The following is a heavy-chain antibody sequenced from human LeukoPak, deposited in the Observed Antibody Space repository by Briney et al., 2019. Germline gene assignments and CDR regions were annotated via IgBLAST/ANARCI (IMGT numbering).Heavy chain of an antibody. D-gene: IGHD1-26*01. CDR1: IDSFSNYH. V-gene: IGHV4-34*01. Sequence: SETLSLTCAVYIDSFSNYHWNWIRQTPAKGMEWIGEVNESGGANISPSLRSRVILSLDPSKNQCSLTLISVAVADTAIYYCARGQGATVPQVGKNWFDPWGQGTRVTVSS. J-gene: IGHJ5*02. CDR3: ARGQGATVPQVGKNWFDP. CDR2: VNESGGA.